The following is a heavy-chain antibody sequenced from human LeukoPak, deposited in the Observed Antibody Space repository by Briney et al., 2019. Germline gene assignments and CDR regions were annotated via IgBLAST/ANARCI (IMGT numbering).Heavy chain of an antibody. V-gene: IGHV4-59*08. CDR3: ARNFYDRDAFDI. J-gene: IGHJ3*02. D-gene: IGHD3-22*01. CDR2: IFCSGST. Sequence: SETLSLTCTVSGGSISSSYWSWIRQPPGKGLEWIGHIFCSGSTNYNPSLKSRVTISVDTSKNQFSLKVSSVTAADTAVYYCARNFYDRDAFDIWGQGTMVTVSS. CDR1: GGSISSSY.